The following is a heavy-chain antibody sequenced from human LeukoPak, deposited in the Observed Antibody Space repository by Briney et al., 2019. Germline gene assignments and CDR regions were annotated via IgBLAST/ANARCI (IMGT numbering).Heavy chain of an antibody. J-gene: IGHJ4*02. CDR3: ARDHPNPSSGWYGMDY. V-gene: IGHV1-3*03. D-gene: IGHD6-19*01. CDR1: GYTFTSYA. CDR2: INAGNGNT. Sequence: ASVKVSCKASGYTFTSYAMHWVRQAPGQRLEWMGWINAGNGNTKYSQEFQGRVTITRDTSASTAYMELSSLRSEDMAVYYCARDHPNPSSGWYGMDYWGQGTLVTVSS.